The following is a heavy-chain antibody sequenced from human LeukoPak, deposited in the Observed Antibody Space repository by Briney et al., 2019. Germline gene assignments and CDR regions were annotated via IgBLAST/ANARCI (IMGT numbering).Heavy chain of an antibody. CDR1: GFTFSSYG. Sequence: PGGSLRLSCAASGFTFSSYGMSWVRQAPGKGLEWVSGISGGAGSTYYADSVKGRFTTSRDNSKNTLYLQMNSLRAEDTAVYYCTKRGNSLYDDCWGQGTLVTVSS. D-gene: IGHD5/OR15-5a*01. CDR2: ISGGAGST. V-gene: IGHV3-23*01. J-gene: IGHJ4*02. CDR3: TKRGNSLYDDC.